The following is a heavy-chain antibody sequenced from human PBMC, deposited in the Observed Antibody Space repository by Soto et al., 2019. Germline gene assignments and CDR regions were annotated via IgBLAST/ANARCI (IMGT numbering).Heavy chain of an antibody. CDR3: ARETRLEWSQRGNYYYGMDV. D-gene: IGHD3-3*01. Sequence: QVQLQESGPGLVKPSETLSLTCTVSGGSVSSGSYYWSWIRQPPGKGLEWIGYIYYSGSTNYNPSPKRRATIAVDTANNQSSRKLGSVTAADTAVYYGARETRLEWSQRGNYYYGMDVWGQGTTVTVSS. J-gene: IGHJ6*02. CDR2: IYYSGST. CDR1: GGSVSSGSYY. V-gene: IGHV4-61*01.